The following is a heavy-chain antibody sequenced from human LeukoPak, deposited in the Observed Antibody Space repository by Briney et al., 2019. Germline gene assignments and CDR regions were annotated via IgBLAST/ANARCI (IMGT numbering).Heavy chain of an antibody. CDR1: GFTFSSYW. J-gene: IGHJ3*02. Sequence: GGSLRLSSAASGFTFSSYWMHWVRQAPGQGLVWVSRINSDGSSTSYADSVKGRFTISRDNAKNTLYLQMNSLRAEDTAVYYCARDTWFGDPYTFDIWGQGTMVTVSS. D-gene: IGHD3-10*01. V-gene: IGHV3-74*01. CDR2: INSDGSST. CDR3: ARDTWFGDPYTFDI.